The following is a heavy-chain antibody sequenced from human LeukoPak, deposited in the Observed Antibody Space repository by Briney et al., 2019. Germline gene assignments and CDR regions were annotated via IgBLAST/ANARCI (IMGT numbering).Heavy chain of an antibody. D-gene: IGHD2-2*01. CDR2: IIPIFATA. Sequence: GASVKVSCKASGGTFSSYAISWVRQAPGQGLEWMGGIIPIFATANYAQKFQGRVTITADESTSTAYMELSSLRSEDTAVYYCASPLGYCSSTSVPWGRFGRFWGQGTLVTVSS. CDR3: ASPLGYCSSTSVPWGRFGRF. V-gene: IGHV1-69*01. CDR1: GGTFSSYA. J-gene: IGHJ4*02.